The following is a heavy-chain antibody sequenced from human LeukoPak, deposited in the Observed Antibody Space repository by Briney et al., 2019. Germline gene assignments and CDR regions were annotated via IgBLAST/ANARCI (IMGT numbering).Heavy chain of an antibody. CDR2: ISAYNGNT. J-gene: IGHJ4*02. CDR1: GYTFTSYG. V-gene: IGHV1-18*01. Sequence: ASVKVSCKASGYTFTSYGISWVRQAPGQGHELMGWISAYNGNTNYAKKLQGRVTMTTDTSTSTAYMELRSLRSDDTAVYYCAREYSGYDWGQFDYWGQGTLVTVSS. D-gene: IGHD5-12*01. CDR3: AREYSGYDWGQFDY.